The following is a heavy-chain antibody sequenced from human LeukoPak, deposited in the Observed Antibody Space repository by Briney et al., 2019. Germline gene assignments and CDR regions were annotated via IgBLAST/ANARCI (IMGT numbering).Heavy chain of an antibody. D-gene: IGHD5-24*01. Sequence: SETLSLTCTVSGGSISSYYWSWIRQPPGKGLEWIGYIYYSGGANYNPSLNSRVTMSVDTSKDRLSLRLSCVTAADTAVYYCARQRDGYRKGNYFDYWGQGTLVTVSS. V-gene: IGHV4-59*08. CDR3: ARQRDGYRKGNYFDY. J-gene: IGHJ4*02. CDR2: IYYSGGA. CDR1: GGSISSYY.